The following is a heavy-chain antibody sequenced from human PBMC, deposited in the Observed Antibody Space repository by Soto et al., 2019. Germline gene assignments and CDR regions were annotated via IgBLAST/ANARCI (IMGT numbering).Heavy chain of an antibody. CDR2: ISCYKGNT. Sequence: ASVKVSCKTSGYTFTNYCVDWVRQAPGQGLEWMGWISCYKGNTKYAQKFQGRVTMTTDKSTSTAYMELRSLRSDETAVYYCAREGDIVGLDAFDVWGQGTMVTVSS. D-gene: IGHD2-15*01. V-gene: IGHV1-18*04. CDR1: GYTFTNYC. CDR3: AREGDIVGLDAFDV. J-gene: IGHJ3*01.